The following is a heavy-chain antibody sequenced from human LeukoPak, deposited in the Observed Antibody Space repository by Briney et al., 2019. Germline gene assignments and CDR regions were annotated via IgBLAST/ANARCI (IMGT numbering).Heavy chain of an antibody. CDR3: ARSNWPYYFDY. V-gene: IGHV3-23*01. CDR2: ISGSGGST. D-gene: IGHD1-1*01. J-gene: IGHJ4*02. Sequence: GGSLRLSCAASGFTFSSYAMSWVRQAPGKGLEWVSGISGSGGSTYYADSVKGRFTISRDNAKNTLYLQVNSLRAEDTAVYYCARSNWPYYFDYWGQGALVTVSS. CDR1: GFTFSSYA.